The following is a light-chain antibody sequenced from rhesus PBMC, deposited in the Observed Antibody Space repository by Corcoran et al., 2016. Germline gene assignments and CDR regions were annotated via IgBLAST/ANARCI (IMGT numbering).Light chain of an antibody. CDR2: KAS. CDR1: QGISNI. Sequence: DIQMTQSPSSLSASVGDRVTITCQASQGISNILAWYQQKPGKVPKLLIYKASTLQRGVPSRFSGSGSGTDFTLTISSLQPEDVATYYCQHGYATPYSFGLGTKVEI. CDR3: QHGYATPYS. J-gene: IGKJ2*01. V-gene: IGKV1-25*01.